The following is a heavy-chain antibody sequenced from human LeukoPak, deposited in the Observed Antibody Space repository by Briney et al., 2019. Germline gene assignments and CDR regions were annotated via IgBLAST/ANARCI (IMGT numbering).Heavy chain of an antibody. CDR1: GFTFSSYA. J-gene: IGHJ4*02. D-gene: IGHD3-22*01. Sequence: GGSLRLSCAASGFTFSSYAMSWDRQAAGKGLKWVSAISGSGGSTYYADPVKGRFTISRDNSKNTLYLQMNSLRAEDTAVYYCAKDGHYDSSGYSDWGQGTLVTVSS. V-gene: IGHV3-23*01. CDR3: AKDGHYDSSGYSD. CDR2: ISGSGGST.